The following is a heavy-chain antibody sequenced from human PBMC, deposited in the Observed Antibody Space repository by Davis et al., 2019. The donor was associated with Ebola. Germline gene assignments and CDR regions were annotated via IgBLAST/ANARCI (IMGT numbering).Heavy chain of an antibody. Sequence: PGGSLRLSCAASGFNFSDYYMSWIRQAPGKGLEWVSYISSSGGTRYYADSVKGRFTISRDNAKNTLYLQMNSLRAEDTAVYYCARDIGYSDGWPDYYYYGMDVWGQGTTVTVSS. J-gene: IGHJ6*02. CDR3: ARDIGYSDGWPDYYYYGMDV. CDR2: ISSSGGTR. V-gene: IGHV3-11*01. CDR1: GFNFSDYY. D-gene: IGHD6-19*01.